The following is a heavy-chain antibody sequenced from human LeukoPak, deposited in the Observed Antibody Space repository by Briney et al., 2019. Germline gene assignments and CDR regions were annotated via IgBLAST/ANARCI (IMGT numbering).Heavy chain of an antibody. Sequence: SQTLSLTCTVSGGSISSGGYYWSWIRQHPGKGLEWIGYIYYSGGTYYNPSLKSRVTISVDTSKNQFSLKLSSVTAADTAVYYCARDLNYYDSSGYYPRAAFDIWGQGTMVTVSS. CDR3: ARDLNYYDSSGYYPRAAFDI. V-gene: IGHV4-31*03. J-gene: IGHJ3*02. D-gene: IGHD3-22*01. CDR1: GGSISSGGYY. CDR2: IYYSGGT.